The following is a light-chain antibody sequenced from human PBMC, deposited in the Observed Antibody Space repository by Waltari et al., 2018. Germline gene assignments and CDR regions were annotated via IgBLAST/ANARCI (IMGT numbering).Light chain of an antibody. CDR1: QDISSY. J-gene: IGKJ3*01. Sequence: DILMTQSPFSLSASVGDTVTITCRASQDISSYLNWFQQKPGKAPKLLIYAATTLQSGVPSRFSGSGSGTEFTLTISSLQPEDFAAYYCLQHNSYPFTFGPGTKLDIK. V-gene: IGKV1-17*01. CDR3: LQHNSYPFT. CDR2: AAT.